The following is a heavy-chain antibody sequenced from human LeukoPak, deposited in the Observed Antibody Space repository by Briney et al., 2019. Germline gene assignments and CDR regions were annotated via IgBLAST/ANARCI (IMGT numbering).Heavy chain of an antibody. Sequence: ASVTVSCKASGYTFTSYGISWVRQAPGQGLEWMGWISAYNGNTNYAQKLQGRVTMTTDTSTSTAYMELRSLRSDDTAVYYCARDKKDYYDSSGSQSPYDYWGQGTLVTVSS. CDR3: ARDKKDYYDSSGSQSPYDY. J-gene: IGHJ4*02. CDR1: GYTFTSYG. D-gene: IGHD3-22*01. CDR2: ISAYNGNT. V-gene: IGHV1-18*01.